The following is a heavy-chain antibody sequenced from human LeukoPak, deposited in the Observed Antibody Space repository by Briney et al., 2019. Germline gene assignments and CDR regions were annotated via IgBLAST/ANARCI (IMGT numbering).Heavy chain of an antibody. CDR3: TRSFRGYDFYYFDY. J-gene: IGHJ4*02. D-gene: IGHD5-12*01. Sequence: RGSLRLSCAASGFTFSSYAMNWVRQAPGKGLEWVSSISGSGGSTFYTDSVKGRFTISRDNSKNTLYLRMNSLRADDTAVYYCTRSFRGYDFYYFDYWGQGILVTVSS. CDR1: GFTFSSYA. CDR2: ISGSGGST. V-gene: IGHV3-23*01.